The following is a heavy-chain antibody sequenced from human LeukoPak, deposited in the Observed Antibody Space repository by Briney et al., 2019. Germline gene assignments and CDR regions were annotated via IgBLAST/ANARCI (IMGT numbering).Heavy chain of an antibody. J-gene: IGHJ4*02. D-gene: IGHD3-10*01. V-gene: IGHV3-7*05. Sequence: GGSLRLSCAASGFTFSTYWMSWVRQAPGKGLGWVAYINQDGSEKHYVDSVKGRFTISRDNAKNSVYLQMNSLRDEDTAVYYCAKTRRVFDYWGQGTLVTVSP. CDR3: AKTRRVFDY. CDR1: GFTFSTYW. CDR2: INQDGSEK.